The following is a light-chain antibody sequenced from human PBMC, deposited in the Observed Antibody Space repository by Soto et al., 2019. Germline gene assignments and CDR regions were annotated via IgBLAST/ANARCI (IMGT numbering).Light chain of an antibody. CDR3: QQYGSSLLP. J-gene: IGKJ4*01. V-gene: IGKV3-20*01. CDR2: GAS. CDR1: QSVSSSY. Sequence: EIVLTQSPGTLSLSPGERATLSCRASQSVSSSYLAWYQQKPGQAPRLLIYGASSRATGIPDRFSGSGSGTDFTLTISRLEPDDFAVYCCQQYGSSLLPFGGGTKVEIK.